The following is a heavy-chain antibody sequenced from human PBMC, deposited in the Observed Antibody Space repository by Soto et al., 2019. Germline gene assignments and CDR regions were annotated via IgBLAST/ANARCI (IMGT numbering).Heavy chain of an antibody. CDR1: GVSVSSAGYY. Sequence: SETLSLTCTVSGVSVSSAGYYWTWIRQPPGKGLEWMGYISYSGSTYYNPSLKSRITISLDTSKSQFSLNLTSVTAADTAVYYRVRFVHYYYYGVDVWGQGTRVTVSS. D-gene: IGHD2-21*01. CDR3: VRFVHYYYYGVDV. V-gene: IGHV4-31*03. J-gene: IGHJ6*02. CDR2: ISYSGST.